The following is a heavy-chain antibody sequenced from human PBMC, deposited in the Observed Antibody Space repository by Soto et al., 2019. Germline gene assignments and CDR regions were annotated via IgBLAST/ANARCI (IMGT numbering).Heavy chain of an antibody. Sequence: ASVKVSCKASGYTFTGYYMPWVRQAPGQGLEWMGWINPNSGGTNYAQKFQGRVTMTRDTSISTAYMELSRLRSDDTAVYYCARDFKWELPNHRYYYYGMDVWGQGTTVTVSS. CDR2: INPNSGGT. CDR1: GYTFTGYY. D-gene: IGHD1-26*01. V-gene: IGHV1-2*02. J-gene: IGHJ6*02. CDR3: ARDFKWELPNHRYYYYGMDV.